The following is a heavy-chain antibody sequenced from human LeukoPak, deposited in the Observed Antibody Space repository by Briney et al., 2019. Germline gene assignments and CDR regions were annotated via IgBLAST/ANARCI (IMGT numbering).Heavy chain of an antibody. CDR1: GFTFSTYG. CDR3: ARGFDSGYDFGY. Sequence: PGRSLRLSCAASGFTFSTYGMHWVRQAPGKGLEWVAVIWYDGSNKYYIDSVRGRFTISRDDSRNTLYLQMNSLRAEDTAVYYCARGFDSGYDFGYWGQGTLVNVSS. V-gene: IGHV3-33*01. CDR2: IWYDGSNK. J-gene: IGHJ4*02. D-gene: IGHD5-12*01.